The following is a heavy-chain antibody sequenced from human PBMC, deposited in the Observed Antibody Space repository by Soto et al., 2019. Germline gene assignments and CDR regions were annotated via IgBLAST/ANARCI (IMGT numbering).Heavy chain of an antibody. J-gene: IGHJ5*02. CDR1: GDSVSSNIAA. CDR2: TYYRSKWYT. Sequence: PSQTLSLTCAISGDSVSSNIAAWDWIRQSPSRGLEWLGRTYYRSKWYTDYAVSVRSRITINPDTSENQFTLQLISMTPEDTAVYYCARNLGGPRGSWGPGTLGTLS. D-gene: IGHD3-16*01. V-gene: IGHV6-1*01. CDR3: ARNLGGPRGS.